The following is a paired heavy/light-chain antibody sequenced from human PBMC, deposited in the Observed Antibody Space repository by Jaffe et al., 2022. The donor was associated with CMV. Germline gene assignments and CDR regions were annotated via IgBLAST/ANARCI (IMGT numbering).Heavy chain of an antibody. CDR1: GFSVSSSG. J-gene: IGHJ6*02. Sequence: EVQLVESGGGLVQPGGSLRLSCAASGFSVSSSGMNWVRQAPGKGLEWISYMSDSRYSIYYADSVKGRFTISRDNTKNSLYLEMNSLRDEDTAVYYCARETFFDFDYTMDVWGQGTTVTVSS. D-gene: IGHD3-16*01. CDR2: MSDSRYSI. CDR3: ARETFFDFDYTMDV. V-gene: IGHV3-48*02.
Light chain of an antibody. J-gene: IGKJ4*01. CDR1: QIVSTN. CDR3: QQYHIWPPLT. V-gene: IGKV3-15*01. CDR2: GAT. Sequence: EIVMTQSPATLSVSPGERATLSCRASQIVSTNLAWYQQKPGQAPRLLIYGATTRATGVPARFSGSGSGTDFTLTISSLQSEDFTIYYCQQYHIWPPLTFGGGTKVEIK.